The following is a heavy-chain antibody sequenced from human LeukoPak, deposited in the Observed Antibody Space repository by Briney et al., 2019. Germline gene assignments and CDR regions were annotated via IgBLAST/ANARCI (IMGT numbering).Heavy chain of an antibody. CDR2: MNPNSGNT. D-gene: IGHD3-10*01. CDR3: ARRFGSSDAFDI. CDR1: GYTFTSYD. Sequence: ASVKVSCKASGYTFTSYDINWVRQAPGQGLEWMGWMNPNSGNTGYAQKFQGRVTITRNTSISTAYMELSSLRSEDTAVYYCARRFGSSDAFDIWGQGTMVTVSS. V-gene: IGHV1-8*03. J-gene: IGHJ3*02.